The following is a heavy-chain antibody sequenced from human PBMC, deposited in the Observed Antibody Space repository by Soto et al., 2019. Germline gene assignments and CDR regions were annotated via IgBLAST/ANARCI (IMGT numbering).Heavy chain of an antibody. D-gene: IGHD3-3*01. V-gene: IGHV4-59*08. Sequence: SETLSLTCTVSGGSISSYYWSWIRQPPGKGLEWIGYTYYSGSTNYNHSLKSRVTISVDTSKNQISLKLSSVTAADTAVYFCARRYDFWSGYLDYYYMDVWGKGTTVTVSS. CDR1: GGSISSYY. J-gene: IGHJ6*03. CDR3: ARRYDFWSGYLDYYYMDV. CDR2: TYYSGST.